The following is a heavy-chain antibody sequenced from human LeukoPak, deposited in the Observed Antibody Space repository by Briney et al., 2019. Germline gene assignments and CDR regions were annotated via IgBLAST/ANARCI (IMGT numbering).Heavy chain of an antibody. J-gene: IGHJ4*02. CDR1: GGSINSISYY. CDR2: IYYSGST. CDR3: ARQKLYDSSGYFDS. V-gene: IGHV4-39*01. Sequence: SQTRSPTSTVTGGSINSISYYWGWIRQPPGKGLEWIGSIYYSGSTYYNPSLKSRVTISVDTSKNQFALKLSSVTAADTAVYYCARQKLYDSSGYFDSWGQGTLVTVSS. D-gene: IGHD3-22*01.